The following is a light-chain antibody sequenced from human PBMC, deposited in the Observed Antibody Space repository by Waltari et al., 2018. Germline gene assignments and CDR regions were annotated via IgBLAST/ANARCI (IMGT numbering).Light chain of an antibody. CDR3: SSYTSSSTLRV. CDR2: DVS. CDR1: SSDVGGYNY. Sequence: QYALTQPASVSGSPGQSITISCTGTSSDVGGYNYVSWYQQHPGKAPKLMIYDVSKRPSGVSNRFSGSKSGNTASLTISGLQAEDKADYYCSSYTSSSTLRVFGGGTKLTVL. V-gene: IGLV2-14*01. J-gene: IGLJ3*02.